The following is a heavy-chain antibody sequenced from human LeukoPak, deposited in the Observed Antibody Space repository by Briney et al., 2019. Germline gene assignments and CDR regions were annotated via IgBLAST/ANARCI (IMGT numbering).Heavy chain of an antibody. D-gene: IGHD6-6*01. CDR3: ARDRLRRGSSSSDY. J-gene: IGHJ4*02. CDR2: INPNSGGT. CDR1: GYTSTGYY. Sequence: ASVKVSCKASGYTSTGYYMHWVRQAPGQGLEWMGWINPNSGGTNYAQKFQGRVTMTRDTSISTAYMELSRLRSDDTAVYYCARDRLRRGSSSSDYWGQGTLVTVSS. V-gene: IGHV1-2*02.